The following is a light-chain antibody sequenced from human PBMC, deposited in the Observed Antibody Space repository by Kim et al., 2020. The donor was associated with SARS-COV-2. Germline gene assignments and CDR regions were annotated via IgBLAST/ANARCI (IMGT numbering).Light chain of an antibody. CDR3: AAWDDSLSGHVV. J-gene: IGLJ2*01. V-gene: IGLV1-47*01. CDR2: RNN. Sequence: ELTQPPSASGTPGQRVTISCSGSSSNIGSNYVYWYQQLPGTAPKLLIYRNNQWPSGVPDRFSGSKSGTSASLAISGLRSEDEADYYCAAWDDSLSGHVVFGGGTQLTVL. CDR1: SSNIGSNY.